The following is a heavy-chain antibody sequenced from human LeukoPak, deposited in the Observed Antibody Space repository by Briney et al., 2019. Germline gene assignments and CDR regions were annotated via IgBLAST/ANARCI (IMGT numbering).Heavy chain of an antibody. J-gene: IGHJ6*04. D-gene: IGHD5-12*01. Sequence: SETLSVTYAVYGGSFSGYYWRWIRDPPEKGLQWMGEINNSGRRNYNPSLKSRVNISVDTSKNQFSLKVSSVTAAETAVYYCARGGYSGYPTPIYYGMDVWGKGTTVTVSS. CDR3: ARGGYSGYPTPIYYGMDV. V-gene: IGHV4-34*01. CDR2: INNSGRR. CDR1: GGSFSGYY.